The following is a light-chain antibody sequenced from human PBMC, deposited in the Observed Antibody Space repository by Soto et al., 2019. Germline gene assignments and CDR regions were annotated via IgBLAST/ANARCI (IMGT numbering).Light chain of an antibody. CDR2: GAS. CDR1: QSVSSSA. CDR3: QQYGGSPLVT. J-gene: IGKJ2*01. V-gene: IGKV3-20*01. Sequence: EIVLTQSPGTLSLSPGERATLSCRASQSVSSSALAWYQQKPGQDPRLLVYGASSRATGIPDRFSGSGSGTDFTLTISRLEPEDFAVYYCQQYGGSPLVTFGQGTKLEIK.